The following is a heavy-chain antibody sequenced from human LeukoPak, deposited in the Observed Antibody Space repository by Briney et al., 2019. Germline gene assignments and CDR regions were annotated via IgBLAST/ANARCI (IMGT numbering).Heavy chain of an antibody. D-gene: IGHD4-17*01. J-gene: IGHJ5*02. V-gene: IGHV3-23*01. CDR2: MTGNGGTV. CDR1: GLSFSDFA. Sequence: PGGSLRLSCAGSGLSFSDFAMTWVRQAPGKGLEWVSSMTGNGGTVVYTDSVKGRFTMSRDNSKNTVYLQMNSLRAEDTALYYCTKDPNGNYIGAFVPWGLGTLVTVSS. CDR3: TKDPNGNYIGAFVP.